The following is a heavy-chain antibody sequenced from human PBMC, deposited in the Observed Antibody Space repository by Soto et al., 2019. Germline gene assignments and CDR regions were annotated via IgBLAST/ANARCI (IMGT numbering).Heavy chain of an antibody. CDR2: ISFDGSNK. CDR3: ARGWDIVVVVAATLDY. J-gene: IGHJ4*02. Sequence: QVQLVESGGGVVQPGRSLRLSCAASGFTFSGYAMHSVRQAPGKGLEWVAVISFDGSNKYYADSVKGRFTISRDNSKNTLFLQMNSLRAEDTAIYYCARGWDIVVVVAATLDYWGQGTLVTVSS. CDR1: GFTFSGYA. V-gene: IGHV3-30-3*01. D-gene: IGHD2-15*01.